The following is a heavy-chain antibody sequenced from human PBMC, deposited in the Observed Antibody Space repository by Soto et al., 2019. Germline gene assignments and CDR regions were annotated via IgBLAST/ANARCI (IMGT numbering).Heavy chain of an antibody. CDR1: GKSLSGYY. CDR3: ARLVGVAISP. CDR2: INHSGNT. V-gene: IGHV4-34*01. J-gene: IGHJ4*02. D-gene: IGHD2-21*01. Sequence: SETLSLSCAVYGKSLSGYYWSWIRQPPGKALEWIGEINHSGNTTYSPSLKSRVTIALDTSKSLVSLRLNSVTAADTAVYYCARLVGVAISPWGQGTLVTVSS.